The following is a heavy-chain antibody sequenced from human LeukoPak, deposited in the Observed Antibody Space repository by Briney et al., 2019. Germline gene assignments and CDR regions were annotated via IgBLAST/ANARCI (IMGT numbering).Heavy chain of an antibody. J-gene: IGHJ4*02. CDR2: ISAYNGNT. Sequence: ASVRVSCTASGYTFTRYGISWVGQAPGQGREWMGWISAYNGNTEYAQKFQGRVTINTETSTNTDYMDMRRLRYDDTAVYECETSNPVAPALGYFDSWGQGTLVTVSS. V-gene: IGHV1-18*01. CDR1: GYTFTRYG. D-gene: IGHD5-18*01. CDR3: ETSNPVAPALGYFDS.